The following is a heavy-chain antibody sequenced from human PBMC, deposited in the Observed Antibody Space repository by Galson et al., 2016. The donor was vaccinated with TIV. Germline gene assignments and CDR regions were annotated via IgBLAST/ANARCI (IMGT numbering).Heavy chain of an antibody. Sequence: SVKASCKASGGTLTSYAINWVRQAPGQGLEWMGGIIPLSHTPNYAQKYHDRITIVADKSTGTAYMELRRLTSEDTAVYYCVNIQKTNTYDTWGRGTLVTVSS. V-gene: IGHV1-69*06. J-gene: IGHJ5*02. CDR1: GGTLTSYA. D-gene: IGHD2-15*01. CDR3: VNIQKTNTYDT. CDR2: IIPLSHTP.